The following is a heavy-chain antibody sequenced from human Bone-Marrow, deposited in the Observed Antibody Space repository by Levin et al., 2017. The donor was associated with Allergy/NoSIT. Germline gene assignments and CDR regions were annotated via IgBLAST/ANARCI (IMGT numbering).Heavy chain of an antibody. Sequence: SETLSLTCSVSGDSINNDYWTWIRQPPGKGPEWIGYLYYSGSTNYNPSSKSRVIMSLDKSKNQFSLRLTSVTAADTAVYYCARGRLYWYFDLWGRGTLVTVSS. CDR2: LYYSGST. CDR3: ARGRLYWYFDL. V-gene: IGHV4-59*01. CDR1: GDSINNDY. J-gene: IGHJ2*01.